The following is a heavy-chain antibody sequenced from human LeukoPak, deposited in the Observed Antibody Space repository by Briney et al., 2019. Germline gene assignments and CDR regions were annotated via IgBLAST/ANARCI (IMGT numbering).Heavy chain of an antibody. Sequence: SETLSLTCTVSGGSISSYYWTWIRQPAGKGLEWIGRIYTTGSTNYNPSLNSRVTMSVDTSKKQFSLKLSSVTAADTAVYYCARGRMVAARPGNWFDPWGQGTLVTVSS. V-gene: IGHV4-4*07. CDR1: GGSISSYY. CDR3: ARGRMVAARPGNWFDP. CDR2: IYTTGST. D-gene: IGHD6-6*01. J-gene: IGHJ5*02.